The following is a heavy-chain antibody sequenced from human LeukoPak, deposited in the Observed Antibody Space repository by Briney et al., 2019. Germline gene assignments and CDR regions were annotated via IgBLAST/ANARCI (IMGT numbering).Heavy chain of an antibody. J-gene: IGHJ4*02. V-gene: IGHV1-2*06. D-gene: IGHD3-10*01. CDR3: ARGGPLVLLWFGESQDY. CDR2: INPNSGGT. Sequence: EASAKVSCKASGYTFTGYYMHWVRQAPGQGLEWMGRINPNSGGTNYAQKFQGRVTMTRDTSISTAYMELSRLRSDDTAVYYCARGGPLVLLWFGESQDYWGQGTLVTVSS. CDR1: GYTFTGYY.